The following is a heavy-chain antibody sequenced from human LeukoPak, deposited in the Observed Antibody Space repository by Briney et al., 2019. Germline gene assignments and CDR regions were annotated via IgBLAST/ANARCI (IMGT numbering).Heavy chain of an antibody. CDR2: IIPIFGTA. CDR3: ACSGYYLEGTYNWFDP. CDR1: GGTFSSYA. J-gene: IGHJ5*02. V-gene: IGHV1-69*05. Sequence: SVKVSCKASGGTFSSYAISWVRQALGQGLEWMGGIIPIFGTANYAQKFQGRVTITTDESTSTAYMELSSLRSEDTAVYYCACSGYYLEGTYNWFDPWGQGTLVTVSS. D-gene: IGHD3-22*01.